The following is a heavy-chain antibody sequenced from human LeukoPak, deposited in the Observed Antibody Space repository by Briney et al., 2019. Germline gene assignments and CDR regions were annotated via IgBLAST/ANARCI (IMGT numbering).Heavy chain of an antibody. D-gene: IGHD5-18*01. V-gene: IGHV3-9*01. CDR3: AKLLGYSATYDAFDI. CDR2: ISWNSGSI. J-gene: IGHJ3*02. CDR1: GFTFDDYA. Sequence: GGSLRLSCAASGFTFDDYAMPWVRQAPGKGLEWVSGISWNSGSIGYADSVKGRFTISRDNAKNSLYLQMNSLRAEDTALYYCAKLLGYSATYDAFDIWGQGTMVTVSS.